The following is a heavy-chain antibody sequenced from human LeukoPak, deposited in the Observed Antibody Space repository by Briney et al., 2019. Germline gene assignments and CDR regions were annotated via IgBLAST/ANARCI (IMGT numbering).Heavy chain of an antibody. Sequence: ASVKVSCMDSLYTFTGYYMHWVQPAPGQGVEWMGWINPNSGGTNKAQKFQGRVTMTRDTSISTAYMDLSRLRADDTAVYYCARDSSSWYQYGMDVWGQGTTVTVSS. CDR1: LYTFTGYY. CDR3: ARDSSSWYQYGMDV. V-gene: IGHV1-2*02. D-gene: IGHD6-13*01. CDR2: INPNSGGT. J-gene: IGHJ6*02.